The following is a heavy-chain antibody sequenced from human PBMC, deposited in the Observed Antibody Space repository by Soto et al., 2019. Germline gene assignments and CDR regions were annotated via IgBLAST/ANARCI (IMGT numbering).Heavy chain of an antibody. CDR3: ARXGSGWRPEQHYYMDV. D-gene: IGHD6-19*01. CDR2: IYYSGST. J-gene: IGHJ6*03. Sequence: SGSLSLPCTGSDLSISSYYWNWTRQPPGKGLEWIGYIYYSGSTKYNPTLKSRVTISVDTSKNQFSLKLSSVTAADTAVYYCARXGSGWRPEQHYYMDVWGKGNPVTVSS. CDR1: DLSISSYY. V-gene: IGHV4-59*08.